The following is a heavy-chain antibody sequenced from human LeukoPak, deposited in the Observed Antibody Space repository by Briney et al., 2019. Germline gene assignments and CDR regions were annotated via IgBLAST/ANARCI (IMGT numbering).Heavy chain of an antibody. V-gene: IGHV1-69*06. Sequence: SVTVSCKASGGTFSSYAISWVRQAPGQGLEWMGGIIPIFGTANYAQKFQGRVTITADKSTSTAYMELSSLRSEDTAVYYCARGELGEFYYFDYWGQGTLVTVSS. J-gene: IGHJ4*02. D-gene: IGHD3-10*01. CDR3: ARGELGEFYYFDY. CDR1: GGTFSSYA. CDR2: IIPIFGTA.